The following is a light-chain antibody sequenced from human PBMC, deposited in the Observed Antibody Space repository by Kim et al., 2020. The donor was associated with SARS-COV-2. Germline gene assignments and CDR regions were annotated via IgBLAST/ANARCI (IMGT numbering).Light chain of an antibody. Sequence: EIVLTQSPGTLSLSPGESAPISCRASQSVSTSYLAWYQQKPGQAPRLFIYGTSSRATGIPDRFSGSGSGTDFTFSISRLEPEDFAVYYCQQYDSSPRTFGGGTKVDIK. V-gene: IGKV3-20*01. J-gene: IGKJ4*01. CDR3: QQYDSSPRT. CDR1: QSVSTSY. CDR2: GTS.